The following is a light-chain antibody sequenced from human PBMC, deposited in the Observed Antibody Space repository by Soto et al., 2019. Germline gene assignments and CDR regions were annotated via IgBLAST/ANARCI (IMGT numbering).Light chain of an antibody. Sequence: DIQMTQSPSTLSASVGDRVTITCRASQSISSWLAWYQQKPGKAPKLLIYKASNLESGVPSRFSGSGSGTEFTLTISSLQPDDFATYYYQQYNTYYTFGQGTKLEI. V-gene: IGKV1-5*03. CDR2: KAS. J-gene: IGKJ2*01. CDR1: QSISSW. CDR3: QQYNTYYT.